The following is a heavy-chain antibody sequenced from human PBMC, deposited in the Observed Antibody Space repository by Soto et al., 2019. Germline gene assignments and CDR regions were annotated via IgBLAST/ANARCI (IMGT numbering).Heavy chain of an antibody. Sequence: ASVKVSCKASGYSFANYTIHWVRQAPGQGHEWMGWLNPDTASTKFSPKFQGRVIITSDKSANTAFMQLTSLTSEDTALYSCARGGGYYGSGAYYIGYFDHWGLGTLVTVSS. V-gene: IGHV1-3*01. CDR2: LNPDTAST. J-gene: IGHJ4*02. CDR1: GYSFANYT. CDR3: ARGGGYYGSGAYYIGYFDH. D-gene: IGHD3-10*01.